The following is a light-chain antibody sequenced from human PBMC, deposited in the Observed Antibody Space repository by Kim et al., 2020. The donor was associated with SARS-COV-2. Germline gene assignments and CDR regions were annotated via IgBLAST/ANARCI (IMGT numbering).Light chain of an antibody. CDR2: AAA. CDR3: QQSYSTPYT. V-gene: IGKV1-39*01. CDR1: QSVNQF. Sequence: DIQMTQSPSSLSASVGDRVSITCRASQSVNQFLNWYQQEAGKAPKLLIYAAATLQSGVPTRFSGSGSETEFTLTISSLQAEDFATYYCQQSYSTPYTFGQGTNLE. J-gene: IGKJ2*01.